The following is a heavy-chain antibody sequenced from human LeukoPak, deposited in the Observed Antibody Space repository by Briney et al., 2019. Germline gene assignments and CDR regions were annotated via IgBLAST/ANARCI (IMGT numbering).Heavy chain of an antibody. J-gene: IGHJ3*02. CDR3: AGVGYCSSTSCYGGDAFDI. CDR2: IYYSGST. V-gene: IGHV4-59*01. Sequence: SETLSLTCTVSGGSISSYYWSWIRQPPGKGLEWIGYIYYSGSTNYNPSLKSRVTISVDTSKNQFSLKLSSVTAADTAVYYCAGVGYCSSTSCYGGDAFDIWGQGTMVTVSS. CDR1: GGSISSYY. D-gene: IGHD2-2*01.